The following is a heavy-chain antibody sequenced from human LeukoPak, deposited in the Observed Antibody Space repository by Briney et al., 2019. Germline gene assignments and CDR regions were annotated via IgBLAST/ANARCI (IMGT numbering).Heavy chain of an antibody. Sequence: PSETLSLTCTVPGGSISSSSYYWGWIRQPPGKGLEWIRSIYYSGSTYYNPSLKSRVTISVDTSKNQFSLKLSSVTAADSAVYYCARPTNPYYDILTGSTSSYWFDPWGQGTLVTVSS. J-gene: IGHJ5*02. CDR2: IYYSGST. D-gene: IGHD3-9*01. CDR1: GGSISSSSYY. CDR3: ARPTNPYYDILTGSTSSYWFDP. V-gene: IGHV4-39*01.